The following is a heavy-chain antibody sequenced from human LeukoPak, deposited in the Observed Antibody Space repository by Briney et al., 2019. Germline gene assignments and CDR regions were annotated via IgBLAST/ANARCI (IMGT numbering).Heavy chain of an antibody. V-gene: IGHV3-21*01. CDR2: ISSSSSYI. J-gene: IGHJ4*02. CDR1: GFTFSSYS. Sequence: GGSLRLSCAASGFTFSSYSMNWVRQAPGKGLEWVSSISSSSSYIYYADSVKGRFTISRDNAKNSLYLQMNSLRAEDTAMYYCARDPAPRRWELTVYWGQGTLVTVSS. CDR3: ARDPAPRRWELTVY. D-gene: IGHD1-26*01.